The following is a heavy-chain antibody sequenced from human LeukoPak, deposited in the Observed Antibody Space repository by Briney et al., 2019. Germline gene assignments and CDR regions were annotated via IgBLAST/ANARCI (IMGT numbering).Heavy chain of an antibody. CDR1: GFTFDDYA. J-gene: IGHJ4*02. CDR3: AKVSYDSSGSYFSLDY. Sequence: GGSLRLSCAASGFTFDDYAMHWVRQAPGKGLEWVSGISWNSVDIGYGDSVKGRFTISRDNAKNSLFLQMNSLRADDTVLYYCAKVSYDSSGSYFSLDYWGQGTLVTVSS. CDR2: ISWNSVDI. D-gene: IGHD3-22*01. V-gene: IGHV3-9*01.